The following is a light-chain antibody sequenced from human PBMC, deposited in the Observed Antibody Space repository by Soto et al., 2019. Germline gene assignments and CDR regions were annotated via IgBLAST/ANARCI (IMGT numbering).Light chain of an antibody. CDR3: SSYTSSSTLLV. CDR1: SSDVGGYNY. J-gene: IGLJ2*01. Sequence: QSALTQPASVSGSPGQSITISCTGTSSDVGGYNYVSWYQQHPGKAPKLMIYEVSNRPSGVSNRFSGSKSGNTASLTISGLQADDGADYDCSSYTSSSTLLVFGGGTKLTVL. V-gene: IGLV2-14*01. CDR2: EVS.